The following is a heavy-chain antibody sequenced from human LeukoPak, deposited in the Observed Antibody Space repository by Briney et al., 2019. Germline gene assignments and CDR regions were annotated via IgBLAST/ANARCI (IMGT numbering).Heavy chain of an antibody. V-gene: IGHV3-21*04. J-gene: IGHJ4*02. D-gene: IGHD3-22*01. Sequence: GGSLRLSCAASGFTFSSYGMHWVRQAPGKGLEWVSSISSSSSYIYYADSVKGRFTISRDNAKNSLYLQMNSLRAEDTAIYYCARRGYYDSSGYDFWGQGTLVTVSS. CDR3: ARRGYYDSSGYDF. CDR2: ISSSSSYI. CDR1: GFTFSSYG.